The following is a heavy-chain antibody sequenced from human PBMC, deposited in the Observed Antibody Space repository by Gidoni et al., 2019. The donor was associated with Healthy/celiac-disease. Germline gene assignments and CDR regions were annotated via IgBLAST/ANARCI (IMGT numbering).Heavy chain of an antibody. CDR1: GYTFTSYG. CDR2: ISAYNGNT. J-gene: IGHJ6*02. V-gene: IGHV1-18*01. CDR3: AREPPVPAALLWFGETWGMDV. D-gene: IGHD3-10*01. Sequence: QVQLVQSGAEVKKPGASVKVSCKASGYTFTSYGISWVRQAPGQGLEWMGWISAYNGNTNYAQKLQGRVTMTTDTSTSTAYMELRSLRSDDTAVYYCAREPPVPAALLWFGETWGMDVWGQGTTVTVSS.